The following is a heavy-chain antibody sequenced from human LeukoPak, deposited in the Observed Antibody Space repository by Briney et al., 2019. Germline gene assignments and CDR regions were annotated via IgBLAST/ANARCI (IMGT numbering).Heavy chain of an antibody. CDR3: ASLNCSSISCYADY. V-gene: IGHV4-59*01. CDR2: IYYSGST. Sequence: PSETLSLTCTVSGGSISSYYWSWIRQPPGKGLEWIGYIYYSGSTNYNPSLKSRVTISVDTFKNQFSLKLSSVTAADTAVYYCASLNCSSISCYADYWGQGTLVTVSS. J-gene: IGHJ4*02. D-gene: IGHD2-2*01. CDR1: GGSISSYY.